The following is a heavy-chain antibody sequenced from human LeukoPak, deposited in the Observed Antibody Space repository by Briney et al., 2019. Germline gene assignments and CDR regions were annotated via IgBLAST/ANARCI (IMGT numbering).Heavy chain of an antibody. Sequence: PSETLSLTCTVSGGSICSGTYYWSWIRQHPGKGLEWIGYIYYIGSTYYNPSLKSRVTISVDTSKNQFSLKLSSVTAADTAVYYCARSLWFGESPLDYWGQGTLVTVSS. CDR2: IYYIGST. V-gene: IGHV4-31*03. D-gene: IGHD3-10*01. J-gene: IGHJ4*02. CDR3: ARSLWFGESPLDY. CDR1: GGSICSGTYY.